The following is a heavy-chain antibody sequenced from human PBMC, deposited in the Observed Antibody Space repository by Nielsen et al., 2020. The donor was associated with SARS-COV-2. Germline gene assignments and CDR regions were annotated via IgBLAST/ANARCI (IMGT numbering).Heavy chain of an antibody. CDR1: GFTFTSSA. D-gene: IGHD6-13*01. J-gene: IGHJ6*02. Sequence: SVKVSCKASGFTFTSSAVQWVRQARGQRLEWIGWIVVGSGNTNYAQKFQERVTITRDMSTSTAYMELSSLRSEDTAVYYCAAGTIAAAGFYGMDVWGQGTTVTVSS. CDR2: IVVGSGNT. V-gene: IGHV1-58*01. CDR3: AAGTIAAAGFYGMDV.